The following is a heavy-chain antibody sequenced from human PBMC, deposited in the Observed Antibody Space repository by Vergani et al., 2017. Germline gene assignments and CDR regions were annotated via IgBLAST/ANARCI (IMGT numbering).Heavy chain of an antibody. CDR3: ARGALWWLRQIDS. J-gene: IGHJ4*02. D-gene: IGHD2-21*01. CDR1: GASMSSVGYY. CDR2: IYDSGDT. Sequence: QLQESGPGLVKPSQTLSLTCTVSGASMSSVGYYWTWIRQPPGKGLEWIGYIYDSGDTKYNPSLKSRVTMSLDTSKNQFSLNLYSVTAADTAVYYCARGALWWLRQIDSWGQGTLVTVSS. V-gene: IGHV4-61*08.